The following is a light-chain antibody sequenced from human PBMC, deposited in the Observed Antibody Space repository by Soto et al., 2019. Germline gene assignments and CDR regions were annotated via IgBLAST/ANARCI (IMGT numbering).Light chain of an antibody. CDR3: QQYNNWPPYT. CDR1: RSVSSN. J-gene: IGKJ2*01. Sequence: DILMTQSPATLSVSPGERATLSCRASRSVSSNLAWYQQKPGQAPRLLIYGASTRATGVPARFSGSGSGTEFTLTISSLQSEDFAVYYCQQYNNWPPYTFGQGTKLEIK. CDR2: GAS. V-gene: IGKV3-15*01.